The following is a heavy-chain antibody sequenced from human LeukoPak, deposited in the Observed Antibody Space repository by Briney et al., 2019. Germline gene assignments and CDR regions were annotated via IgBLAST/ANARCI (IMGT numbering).Heavy chain of an antibody. D-gene: IGHD6-6*01. CDR3: AMSIVMDADDAFDI. V-gene: IGHV4-61*02. CDR1: GGSISSGNYY. J-gene: IGHJ3*02. Sequence: SQTLSLTCSVSGGSISSGNYYWRCIRQPAGKGLEWIGRIYTSGSTNYNPSLKRRLTMSVDTSKNQFSLKLSSVTAADTAVYYCAMSIVMDADDAFDIWGQGTLVTVSS. CDR2: IYTSGST.